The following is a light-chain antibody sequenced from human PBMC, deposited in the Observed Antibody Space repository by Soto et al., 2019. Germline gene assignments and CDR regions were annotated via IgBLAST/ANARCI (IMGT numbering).Light chain of an antibody. V-gene: IGLV2-14*01. CDR2: DVN. J-gene: IGLJ2*01. CDR1: SSDVGGYNY. Sequence: QSALTQPASVSGSPGQSITISCTGTSSDVGGYNYVSWYQQHPGKAPKLMIYDVNTQPSGVSNRCSGSTSGNTASLTISGLQAEGDADYYCSSYTSSISFGGGTKLTVL. CDR3: SSYTSSIS.